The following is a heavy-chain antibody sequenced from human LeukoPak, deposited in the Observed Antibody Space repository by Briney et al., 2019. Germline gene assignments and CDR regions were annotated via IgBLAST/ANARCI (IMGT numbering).Heavy chain of an antibody. CDR2: MNPNSGNT. J-gene: IGHJ6*03. CDR1: GYTFTSYD. V-gene: IGHV1-8*01. CDR3: ARSGGLNYYYYYMDV. Sequence: ASVKVSCKASGYTFTSYDINWVRQATGQGLEWVGWMNPNSGNTGYAQKFQGRVTMTRNTSISTAYMELSSLRSEDTAVYYCARSGGLNYYYYYMDVWGKGTTVTISS. D-gene: IGHD2-15*01.